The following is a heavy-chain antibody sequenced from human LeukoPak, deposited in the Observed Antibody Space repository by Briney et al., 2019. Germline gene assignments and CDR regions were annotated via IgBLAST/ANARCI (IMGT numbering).Heavy chain of an antibody. J-gene: IGHJ4*02. V-gene: IGHV4-59*01. D-gene: IGHD2-2*01. CDR2: IYYSGRT. CDR1: GCSISSFF. CDR3: VREGVPAAMVGFAY. Sequence: SETLSPTFTVSGCSISSFFWSWFRQPPGKGLGGSGYIYYSGRTNYNHTLKRRVTISPDTSTNPFSMKLSSATAPGPAVCYCVREGVPAAMVGFAYWGQGTLVTVSS.